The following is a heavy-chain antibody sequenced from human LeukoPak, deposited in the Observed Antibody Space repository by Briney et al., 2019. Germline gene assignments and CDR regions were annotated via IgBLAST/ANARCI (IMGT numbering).Heavy chain of an antibody. D-gene: IGHD2-21*02. V-gene: IGHV1-2*02. CDR2: INPNSGGT. CDR1: GYTFTGYY. J-gene: IGHJ3*02. Sequence: ASVKASCKASGYTFTGYYMHWVRQAPGQGLEWMGWINPNSGGTNYAQKFQGRVTTTRDMSTSTVYMELSSLRSEDTAVYYRARAINLYCGGDCAPFDIWGQGTMVTVSS. CDR3: ARAINLYCGGDCAPFDI.